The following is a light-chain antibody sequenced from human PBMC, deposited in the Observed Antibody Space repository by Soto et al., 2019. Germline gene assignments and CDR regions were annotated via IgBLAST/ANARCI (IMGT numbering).Light chain of an antibody. CDR3: AAWDDSLSAVV. CDR2: RNN. J-gene: IGLJ2*01. Sequence: QSVLTQPPSASGTPGQRVTISCSGSSSNIGSNYVYWYQQLPGTAPKLLIYRNNQRPSGFPDRFSGSKSGTSGSLAISGLRSEDEADYYCAAWDDSLSAVVFGGGTKVTVL. CDR1: SSNIGSNY. V-gene: IGLV1-47*01.